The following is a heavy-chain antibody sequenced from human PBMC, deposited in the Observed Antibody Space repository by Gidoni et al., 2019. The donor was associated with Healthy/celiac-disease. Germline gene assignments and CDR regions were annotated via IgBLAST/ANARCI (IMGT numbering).Heavy chain of an antibody. D-gene: IGHD2-21*02. CDR3: AKERDGYCGGDCYSELDY. J-gene: IGHJ4*02. Sequence: QVQLVESGGGVVQPGRSLRLSCAASGFTFRSYGMHWVRQAPGKGLEWVAVISYDGSNKYYADSVKGRFTISRDNSKNTLYLQMNSLRAEDTAVYYCAKERDGYCGGDCYSELDYWGQGTLVTVSS. CDR2: ISYDGSNK. CDR1: GFTFRSYG. V-gene: IGHV3-30*18.